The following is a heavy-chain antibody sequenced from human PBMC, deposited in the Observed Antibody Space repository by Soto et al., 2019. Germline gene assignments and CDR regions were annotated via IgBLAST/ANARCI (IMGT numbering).Heavy chain of an antibody. CDR2: IYYSGST. Sequence: KTSETLSLTCTVSGGSISSGGYYWSWIRQHPGKGLEWIGYIYYSGSTYYNPSLKSRVTISVDTSKNQFSLKLSSVTAADTAVYYCARADLVLRYFDWLGQGTLVTVSS. CDR3: ARADLVLRYFDW. V-gene: IGHV4-30-4*08. J-gene: IGHJ4*02. CDR1: GGSISSGGYY. D-gene: IGHD3-9*01.